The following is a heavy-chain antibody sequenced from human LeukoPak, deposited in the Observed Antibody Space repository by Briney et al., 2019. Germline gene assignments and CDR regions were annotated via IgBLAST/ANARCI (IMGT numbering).Heavy chain of an antibody. V-gene: IGHV4-39*01. CDR1: GGSISSSSYY. J-gene: IGHJ5*02. D-gene: IGHD4-23*01. CDR2: IYYSGST. Sequence: PSETLSLTCTVSGGSISSSSYYCGWIRHRPGKGPEWIGSIYYSGSTYYNPSHKRRITISVYTSKKQFSLKLRSVTAADTAVYYCARHDYGGVNWFDPWGQGSLVTVSS. CDR3: ARHDYGGVNWFDP.